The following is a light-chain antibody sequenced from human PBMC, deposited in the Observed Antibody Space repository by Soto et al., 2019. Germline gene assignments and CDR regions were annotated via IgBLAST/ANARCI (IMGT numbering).Light chain of an antibody. J-gene: IGKJ2*01. CDR2: GAS. CDR3: QLYCSSPLYI. CDR1: PSVISCH. V-gene: IGKV3-20*01. Sequence: PGERAAVSCTASPSVISCHLAGYQKNPGQAPRRLLYGASTRDTGIPDRFRGRRSGTDFTLTISRLEPEDYAAYYCQLYCSSPLYIFGQGTKLEIK.